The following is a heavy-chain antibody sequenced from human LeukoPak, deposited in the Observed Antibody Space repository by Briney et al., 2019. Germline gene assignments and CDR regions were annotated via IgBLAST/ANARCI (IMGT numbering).Heavy chain of an antibody. D-gene: IGHD2-15*01. CDR1: GGSISSYY. V-gene: IGHV4-59*01. CDR3: ASDVYSLYFDL. Sequence: PSETLSLTCTVSGGSISSYYWSWIRQPPGKGLEWIGYIYYSGSTNYNPSLKSRVTISVDTSKNQFSLKLSSVTAADTAVYYCASDVYSLYFDLWGRGTLVTVSS. J-gene: IGHJ2*01. CDR2: IYYSGST.